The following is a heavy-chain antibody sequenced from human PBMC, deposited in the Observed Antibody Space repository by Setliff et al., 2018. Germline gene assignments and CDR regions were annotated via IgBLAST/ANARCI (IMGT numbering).Heavy chain of an antibody. V-gene: IGHV3-7*03. J-gene: IGHJ5*02. CDR3: ARGGAFSYGYPLHH. Sequence: GGSLRLSCAASGFTFSNYWMSWVRQAPGKGLEWVANIKQDGSEKYYVDSVKGRFTISRDNAKNSLYLQMNSLRAEDTAVYYCARGGAFSYGYPLHHWGQGTLVTVSS. D-gene: IGHD5-18*01. CDR2: IKQDGSEK. CDR1: GFTFSNYW.